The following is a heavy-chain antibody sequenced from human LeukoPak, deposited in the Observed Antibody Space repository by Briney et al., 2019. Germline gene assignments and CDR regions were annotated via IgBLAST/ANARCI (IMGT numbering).Heavy chain of an antibody. V-gene: IGHV4-38-2*02. CDR1: GYSISSGYY. D-gene: IGHD2-2*01. CDR2: IYHSGST. J-gene: IGHJ4*02. Sequence: SETLSLTCTVSGYSISSGYYWGWIRQPPGKGLEWIGSIYHSGSTYYNPSLKSRVTISVDTSKNQFSLKLSPVTAADTAVYYCARVGGQLLSISNFDYWGQGTLVTVSS. CDR3: ARVGGQLLSISNFDY.